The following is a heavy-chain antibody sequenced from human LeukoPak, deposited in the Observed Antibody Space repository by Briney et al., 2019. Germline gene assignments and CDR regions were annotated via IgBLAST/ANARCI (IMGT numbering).Heavy chain of an antibody. V-gene: IGHV3-21*01. D-gene: IGHD3-3*01. Sequence: GGSLRLSCAASGFTFSSYSMNWVRQAPGKGLEWVSSISSSSSYIYYADSVKGRFTISRDNAKNSLYLQMNSLRAEDTAVYYCAREGAFWSGYTYYYMDVWGKGTTVTVSS. CDR2: ISSSSSYI. CDR1: GFTFSSYS. J-gene: IGHJ6*03. CDR3: AREGAFWSGYTYYYMDV.